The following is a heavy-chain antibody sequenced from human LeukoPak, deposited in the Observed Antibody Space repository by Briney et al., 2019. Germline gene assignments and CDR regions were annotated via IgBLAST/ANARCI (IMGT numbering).Heavy chain of an antibody. CDR1: GYTFTNHG. Sequence: ASVKVSCKTSGYTFTNHGIGWVRQAPGQGLEWMGWISAYTGDTHYVQKFNDRVTMTIDTSTSTAYMELTSLRSDDTAFYYCARGMGPRVGPGGFDPWGQGTLVTVSS. V-gene: IGHV1-18*01. J-gene: IGHJ5*02. D-gene: IGHD1-26*01. CDR2: ISAYTGDT. CDR3: ARGMGPRVGPGGFDP.